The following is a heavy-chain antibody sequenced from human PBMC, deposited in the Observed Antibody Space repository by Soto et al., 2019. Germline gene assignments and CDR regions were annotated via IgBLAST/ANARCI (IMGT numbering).Heavy chain of an antibody. D-gene: IGHD1-7*01. V-gene: IGHV3-30-3*01. CDR2: TSNDGSNT. Sequence: QVQVVESGGGVVQPGKSLRLSCAASAFTLSKFVMHWVRQAPGRGLEWVAVTSNDGSNTFYADSVKGRFTISRDNSKNTVYLQMNSLRTEDTAVYCCARGNLDVWGQGTTVTVSS. CDR3: ARGNLDV. CDR1: AFTLSKFV. J-gene: IGHJ6*02.